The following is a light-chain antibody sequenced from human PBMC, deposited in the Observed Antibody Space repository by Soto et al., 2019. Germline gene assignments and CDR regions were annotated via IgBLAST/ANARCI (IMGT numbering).Light chain of an antibody. Sequence: QSALTQPASVSGSPGQSITISCTGTRTDVGGYNFVSWYQQHPGKAPKLIIYEVSNRPSGVSNRFSGSKSDNTASLNISGLQAEDEADYYCCSYVSSKTYVFGTGTKLTVL. CDR3: CSYVSSKTYV. CDR1: RTDVGGYNF. V-gene: IGLV2-14*01. J-gene: IGLJ1*01. CDR2: EVS.